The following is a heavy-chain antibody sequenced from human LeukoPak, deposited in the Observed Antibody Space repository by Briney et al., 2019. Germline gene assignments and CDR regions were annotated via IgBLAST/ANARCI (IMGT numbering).Heavy chain of an antibody. J-gene: IGHJ5*01. D-gene: IGHD3-3*01. CDR2: INAYSGGS. V-gene: IGHV1-2*02. Sequence: ASVKVSCKASEYTFTANYIHWVRQAPGQGLEWMGWINAYSGGSKFAEKFQGRVILTRDTSISTASMDLTSLRSDDTAVYYCASGVGSSWFESWGQGTLVTVSS. CDR1: EYTFTANY. CDR3: ASGVGSSWFES.